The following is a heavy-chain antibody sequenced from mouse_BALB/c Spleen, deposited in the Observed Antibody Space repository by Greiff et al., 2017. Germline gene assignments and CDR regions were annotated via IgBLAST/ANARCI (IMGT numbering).Heavy chain of an antibody. D-gene: IGHD1-1*01. CDR3: TNYYGSSYAMDY. V-gene: IGHV5-6-4*01. CDR2: ISSGGSYT. CDR1: GFTFSSYT. Sequence: EVKVVESGGGLVKPGGSLKLSCAASGFTFSSYTMSWVRQTPEKRLEWVATISSGGSYTYYPDSVKGRFTISRDNAKNTLYLQMSSLKSEDTAMYYCTNYYGSSYAMDYWGQGTSVTVSS. J-gene: IGHJ4*01.